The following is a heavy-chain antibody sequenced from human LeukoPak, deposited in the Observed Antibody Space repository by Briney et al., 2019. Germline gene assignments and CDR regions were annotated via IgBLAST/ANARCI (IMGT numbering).Heavy chain of an antibody. J-gene: IGHJ3*02. CDR1: GYTFTGYY. V-gene: IGHV1-8*02. CDR2: VNPNSGNT. Sequence: ASVKVSCKASGYTFTGYYIHWVRQAPGQGLEWMGWVNPNSGNTGYAQKFQGRVTMTRNTSISTAYMELSSLRSEDTAVYYCAREGIAAAGTTGAFDIWGQGTMVTVSS. CDR3: AREGIAAAGTTGAFDI. D-gene: IGHD6-13*01.